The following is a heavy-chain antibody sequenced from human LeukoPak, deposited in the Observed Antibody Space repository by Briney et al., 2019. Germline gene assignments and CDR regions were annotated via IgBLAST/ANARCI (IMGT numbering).Heavy chain of an antibody. V-gene: IGHV3-23*01. Sequence: TGGSLRLSCAASGFTFSSYAMSWVRQAPGKGLEWVSAISGSGGSTYYADSVKGRFTISRDNSKNTLYLQMNSLRAEDTAVYYCAKDGARGYCSSTSCYLHYMDVWGKGTTVTVSS. CDR3: AKDGARGYCSSTSCYLHYMDV. D-gene: IGHD2-2*01. CDR2: ISGSGGST. J-gene: IGHJ6*03. CDR1: GFTFSSYA.